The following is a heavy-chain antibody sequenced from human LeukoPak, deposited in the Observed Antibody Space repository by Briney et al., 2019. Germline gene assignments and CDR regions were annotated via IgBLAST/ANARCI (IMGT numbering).Heavy chain of an antibody. CDR3: ARGGDFWSGPIDAFDI. J-gene: IGHJ3*02. Sequence: SETLSLTCTVSGGSISSYYWSWIRQPAGKGLEWIGRIYTSGSTNYNPSLKSRVTMSVDTSKNQFSLKLSSVTAADTAVYYCARGGDFWSGPIDAFDIWGQGTMVTVSS. CDR1: GGSISSYY. D-gene: IGHD3-3*01. V-gene: IGHV4-4*07. CDR2: IYTSGST.